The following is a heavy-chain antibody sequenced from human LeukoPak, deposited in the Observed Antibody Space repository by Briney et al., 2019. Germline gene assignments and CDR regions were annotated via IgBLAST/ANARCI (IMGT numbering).Heavy chain of an antibody. CDR3: AKDPTIVVPAATDY. Sequence: PGGSLRLSCAASGFTFSSYGMHWVRQAPGKGLEWVAFIRYDGSNKYYADSVKGRFTISRNNSKNTLYLQMNSLRAEDTAVYYCAKDPTIVVPAATDYWGQGTLVTVSS. V-gene: IGHV3-30*02. J-gene: IGHJ4*02. CDR2: IRYDGSNK. D-gene: IGHD2-2*01. CDR1: GFTFSSYG.